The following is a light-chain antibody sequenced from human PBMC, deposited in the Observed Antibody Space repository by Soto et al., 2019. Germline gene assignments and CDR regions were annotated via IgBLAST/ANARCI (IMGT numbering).Light chain of an antibody. Sequence: IVLTQSPGTLALSPGERATLSWRASQSVSSSYLAWYQQKPGQAPRLLIYGASDRATGIPDRFSGSGSGTDFTLTISRLEPEDFAVYYCQQYGSSPPVTFGGGTKVDIK. J-gene: IGKJ4*01. CDR3: QQYGSSPPVT. CDR2: GAS. CDR1: QSVSSSY. V-gene: IGKV3-20*01.